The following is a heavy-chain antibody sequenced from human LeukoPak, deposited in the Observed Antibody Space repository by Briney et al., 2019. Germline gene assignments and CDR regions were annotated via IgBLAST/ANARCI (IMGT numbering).Heavy chain of an antibody. CDR3: ALQLWPKDYYYYYMDV. CDR1: GGSFSGYY. V-gene: IGHV3-21*01. CDR2: ISTSSSYI. J-gene: IGHJ6*03. D-gene: IGHD5-18*01. Sequence: ETLSLTCAVYGGSFSGYYWSWIRQPPGKGLEWVSSISTSSSYIYYADSVKGRFTISRDNAKNSFYLQMNRLRAEDTAVYYCALQLWPKDYYYYYMDVWGKGTTVTVSS.